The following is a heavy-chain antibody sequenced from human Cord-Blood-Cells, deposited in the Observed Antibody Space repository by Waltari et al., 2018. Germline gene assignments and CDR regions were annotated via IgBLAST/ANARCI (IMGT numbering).Heavy chain of an antibody. D-gene: IGHD6-13*01. V-gene: IGHV2-5*02. J-gene: IGHJ4*02. CDR2: IYWDDDK. CDR3: AATCWSSSCLDY. CDR1: GFSLSTSGVG. Sequence: QITLKESGPTLVKPTQTLTLTCTFSGFSLSTSGVGAGWIRQPPGKALEWLALIYWDDDKRYSPSLRSMLTITKDTSKNQVVLTMTNMDPVETATYYCAATCWSSSCLDYWGQGTLFTVSS.